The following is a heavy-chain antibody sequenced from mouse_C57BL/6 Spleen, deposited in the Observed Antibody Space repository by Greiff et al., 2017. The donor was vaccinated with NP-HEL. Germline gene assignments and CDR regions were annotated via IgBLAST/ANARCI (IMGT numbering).Heavy chain of an antibody. J-gene: IGHJ2*01. D-gene: IGHD2-14*01. Sequence: VKLMESGAELVKPGASVKLSCKASGYTFTEYTIHWVKQRSGQGLEWIGWFYPGSGSIKYNEKFKDKATLTADKSSSTVYMELSRLTSEDSAVYFCARHEDYPLGTYYFDYWGQGTTLTVSS. V-gene: IGHV1-62-2*01. CDR2: FYPGSGSI. CDR3: ARHEDYPLGTYYFDY. CDR1: GYTFTEYT.